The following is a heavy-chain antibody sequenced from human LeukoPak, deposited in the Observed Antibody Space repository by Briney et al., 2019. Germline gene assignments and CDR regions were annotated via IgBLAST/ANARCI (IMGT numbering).Heavy chain of an antibody. D-gene: IGHD3-22*01. Sequence: ASVKVSCKASGYTFTGYYIHWVRQAPGQGLEWMGRINPNSGGTNYAQKFQGRVTMTRDTSISTAYMELSRLRSDDTALYYCARAGVWDYSDTSGYHNGAFDIWGQGTMVTVSS. J-gene: IGHJ3*02. CDR1: GYTFTGYY. CDR3: ARAGVWDYSDTSGYHNGAFDI. CDR2: INPNSGGT. V-gene: IGHV1-2*06.